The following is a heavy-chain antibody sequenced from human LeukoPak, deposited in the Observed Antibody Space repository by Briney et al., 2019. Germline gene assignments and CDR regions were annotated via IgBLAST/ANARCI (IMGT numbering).Heavy chain of an antibody. CDR3: ARESGYSSGWYRVDY. Sequence: KPSETLSLTCTVSGGSMSSSSYYWGWIRQPPGKGLEWIGSIYYSGSTYYNPSLKSRVTISVDTSKNQFSLKLSSVTAADTAVYYCARESGYSSGWYRVDYWGQGTLVTVSS. CDR1: GGSMSSSSYY. D-gene: IGHD6-19*01. CDR2: IYYSGST. J-gene: IGHJ4*02. V-gene: IGHV4-39*02.